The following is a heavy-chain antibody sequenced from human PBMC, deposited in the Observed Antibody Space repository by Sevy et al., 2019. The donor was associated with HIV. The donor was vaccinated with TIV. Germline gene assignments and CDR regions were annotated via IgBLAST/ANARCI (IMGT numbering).Heavy chain of an antibody. CDR3: ERASWIQLWSSFDY. J-gene: IGHJ4*02. D-gene: IGHD5-18*01. V-gene: IGHV3-30-3*01. CDR2: ISYDGSNK. Sequence: GGSLRLSCAASGFTFSSYAMHWVRQAPGKGLEWVAVISYDGSNKYYADSVKGRFTISRDNSKNTLYLQMNSLRAEDTAVYYCERASWIQLWSSFDYWGQGTLVTVSS. CDR1: GFTFSSYA.